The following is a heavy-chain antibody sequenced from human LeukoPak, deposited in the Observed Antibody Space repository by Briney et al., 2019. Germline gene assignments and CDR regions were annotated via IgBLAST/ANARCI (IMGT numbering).Heavy chain of an antibody. Sequence: GASVKVSCKASGYTFTGYYMHWARQAPGQGLEWMGWINPNSGGTNYAQKFQGRVTMTRDTSISTAYMELSRLRSDDTAVYYCASLTVAARNWYFDLWGRGTLVTVSS. CDR3: ASLTVAARNWYFDL. D-gene: IGHD6-6*01. CDR1: GYTFTGYY. CDR2: INPNSGGT. V-gene: IGHV1-2*02. J-gene: IGHJ2*01.